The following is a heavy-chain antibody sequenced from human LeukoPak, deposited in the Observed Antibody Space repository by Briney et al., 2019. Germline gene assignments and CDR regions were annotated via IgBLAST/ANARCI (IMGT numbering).Heavy chain of an antibody. V-gene: IGHV3-30-3*01. Sequence: GGSLRLSCAASGFTFRNYVIHWVRQAPGKGLEWVAVTSSDLNVKLYADSVKGQFTISRDNSRSTLYLQMNSLRPEDTAIYYCAREGYYGSGSPPSLYFDYWGQGTLVTVSS. D-gene: IGHD3-10*01. CDR3: AREGYYGSGSPPSLYFDY. J-gene: IGHJ4*02. CDR2: TSSDLNVK. CDR1: GFTFRNYV.